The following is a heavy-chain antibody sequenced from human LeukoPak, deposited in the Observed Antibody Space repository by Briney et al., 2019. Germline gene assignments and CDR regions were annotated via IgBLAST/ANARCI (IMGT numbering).Heavy chain of an antibody. D-gene: IGHD6-6*01. CDR1: GYTFTSYG. V-gene: IGHV1-18*01. CDR3: ASSQTPVEYSSSSLHDY. CDR2: ISAYNGNT. J-gene: IGHJ4*02. Sequence: GASVKVSCKASGYTFTSYGISWVRQAPGQGLEWMGWISAYNGNTNYAQKLQGRVTMTTDTSTSTAYMELRSLRSDDTAVYYCASSQTPVEYSSSSLHDYWGQGTLVTVSS.